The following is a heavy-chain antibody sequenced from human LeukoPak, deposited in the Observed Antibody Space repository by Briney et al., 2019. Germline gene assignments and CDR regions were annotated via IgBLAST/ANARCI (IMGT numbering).Heavy chain of an antibody. J-gene: IGHJ4*02. CDR3: ARGGGIAPFDY. Sequence: SETLSLTCTVSGGSISSGGYYWSWTRQHPGKGLEWIGYIYYSGSTYYNPSLKSRVTISVDTSKNQFSLKLSSVTAADTAVYYCARGGGIAPFDYWGQGTLVTVSS. V-gene: IGHV4-31*03. CDR2: IYYSGST. CDR1: GGSISSGGYY. D-gene: IGHD6-13*01.